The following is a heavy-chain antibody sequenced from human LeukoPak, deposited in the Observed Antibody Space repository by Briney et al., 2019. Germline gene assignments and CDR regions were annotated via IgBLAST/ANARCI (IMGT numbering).Heavy chain of an antibody. Sequence: GGSLRLSCAASGFTFSSYSMNWVRQAPGKGLEWVSSISSSSSYIYYADSVKGRFTISRDNAKNSLYPQMNSLRAEDTAVYYCATMYYDILTGRPIDYWGQGTLVTVSS. CDR3: ATMYYDILTGRPIDY. CDR2: ISSSSSYI. J-gene: IGHJ4*02. V-gene: IGHV3-21*01. CDR1: GFTFSSYS. D-gene: IGHD3-9*01.